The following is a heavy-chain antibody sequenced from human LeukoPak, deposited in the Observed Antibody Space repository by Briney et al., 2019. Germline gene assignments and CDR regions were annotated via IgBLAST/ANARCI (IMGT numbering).Heavy chain of an antibody. V-gene: IGHV4-31*03. CDR3: ARGTYYDSSGYYYGFDY. J-gene: IGHJ4*02. CDR1: GGSISSGGYY. CDR2: IYYSGST. D-gene: IGHD3-22*01. Sequence: SETLSLTCTVSGGSISSGGYYWSWIRQHPGKGLEWIGYIYYSGSTYYNPSLKSRVTISVDTSKNQFSLKLSSVTATDTAVYYCARGTYYDSSGYYYGFDYGGQGTLVTVSS.